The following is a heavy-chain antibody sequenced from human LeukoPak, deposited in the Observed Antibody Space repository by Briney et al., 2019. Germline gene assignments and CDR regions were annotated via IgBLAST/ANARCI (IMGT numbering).Heavy chain of an antibody. CDR3: TTAAGYNYGQY. CDR2: LYIGGNT. Sequence: PGGSLRLSCAASGFTFSSYWMNWARQAPGKGLEWVSALYIGGNTYYADSVRGRFTISRDNSKNTLYLQMNSLRAEDTAIYYCTTAAGYNYGQYWGQGTLVTVSS. V-gene: IGHV3-23*05. D-gene: IGHD5-18*01. CDR1: GFTFSSYW. J-gene: IGHJ4*02.